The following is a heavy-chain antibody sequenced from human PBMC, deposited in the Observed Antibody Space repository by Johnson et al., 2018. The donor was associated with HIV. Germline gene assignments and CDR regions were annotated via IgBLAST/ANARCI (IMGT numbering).Heavy chain of an antibody. CDR1: GFTFSSYD. CDR2: IGTAGDT. V-gene: IGHV3-13*01. CDR3: ARGRGGTGHGAFDI. J-gene: IGHJ3*02. Sequence: VQLVESGGGLVQPGGSLRLSCAASGFTFSSYDMHWVRQATGKGLEWVSAIGTAGDTYYADSAKGRLTTSRDNSKNTLYLQMNSLRTEDTAVYYCARGRGGTGHGAFDIWGQGTMVTVSS.